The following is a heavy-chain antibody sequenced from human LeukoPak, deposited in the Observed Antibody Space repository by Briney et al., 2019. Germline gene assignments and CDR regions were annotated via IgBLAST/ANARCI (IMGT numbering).Heavy chain of an antibody. Sequence: PGGSLRLSCAASGFTFSSYAMSWVRQAPGKGLEWVSAISGSGGSTYYADSVTGRFTISRDNSKNTLYLQMNSLRAEDTAVYYCAKEGNYYDSSGYYGAFDIWGQGTMVTVSS. CDR1: GFTFSSYA. CDR3: AKEGNYYDSSGYYGAFDI. CDR2: ISGSGGST. J-gene: IGHJ3*02. D-gene: IGHD3-22*01. V-gene: IGHV3-23*01.